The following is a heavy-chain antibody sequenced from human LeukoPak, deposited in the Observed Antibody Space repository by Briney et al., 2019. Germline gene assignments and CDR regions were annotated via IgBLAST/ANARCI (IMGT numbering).Heavy chain of an antibody. V-gene: IGHV3-74*01. Sequence: GGSLRLSCAASGFFFSSYWMYWVRQAPGKGLVWVARIYSDGSSTNYADSVKGRFTISRDSSKNTLYLQMNSLRPEDTAVYYCARARPSMWIDYWGQGTLVTVSS. CDR3: ARARPSMWIDY. D-gene: IGHD5-12*01. J-gene: IGHJ4*02. CDR2: IYSDGSST. CDR1: GFFFSSYW.